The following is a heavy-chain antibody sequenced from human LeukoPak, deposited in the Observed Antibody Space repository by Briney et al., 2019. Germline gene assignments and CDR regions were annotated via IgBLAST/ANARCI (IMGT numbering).Heavy chain of an antibody. J-gene: IGHJ4*02. CDR2: ISTGGST. CDR3: ARDGSSSWPFDF. Sequence: PSETLSLTCTVSGGSMRNYFWNWVRQPAGEGLGWIGRISTGGSTDYNPSLESRLTMSVDTSKNQFSLRLSSVTAADTAVYYCARDGSSSWPFDFWGQGTLVTVSS. V-gene: IGHV4-4*07. D-gene: IGHD6-13*01. CDR1: GGSMRNYF.